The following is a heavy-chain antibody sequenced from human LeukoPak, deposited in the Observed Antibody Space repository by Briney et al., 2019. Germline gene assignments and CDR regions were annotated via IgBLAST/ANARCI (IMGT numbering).Heavy chain of an antibody. J-gene: IGHJ6*02. CDR2: ISSSGSTI. CDR1: GFTFSSYE. Sequence: GGSLRLSCAASGFTFSSYEMNWVRQAPGKGLEGVSYISSSGSTIYYADSVKGRFTISRDNAKNSLYLQMNSLRAEDTAVYYCARIVPAALWTAGYGMDVWGQGTTVTVSS. V-gene: IGHV3-48*03. CDR3: ARIVPAALWTAGYGMDV. D-gene: IGHD2-2*01.